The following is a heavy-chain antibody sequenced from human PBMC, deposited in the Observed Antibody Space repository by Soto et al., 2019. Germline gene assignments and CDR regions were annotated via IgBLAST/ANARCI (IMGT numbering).Heavy chain of an antibody. CDR3: ARDERFGELLYGYGMDV. CDR2: ISSSSSTI. D-gene: IGHD3-10*01. CDR1: GFTFSSYS. J-gene: IGHJ6*02. Sequence: PGGSLRLSCAASGFTFSSYSMNWVRQAPGKGLEWVSYISSSSSTIYYADSVKGRFTISRDNAKNSLYLQMNSLRDGDTAVYYCARDERFGELLYGYGMDVWGQGTTVTVSS. V-gene: IGHV3-48*02.